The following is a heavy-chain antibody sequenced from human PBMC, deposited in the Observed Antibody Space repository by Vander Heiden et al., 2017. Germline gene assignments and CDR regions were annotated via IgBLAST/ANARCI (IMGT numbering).Heavy chain of an antibody. D-gene: IGHD3-3*01. V-gene: IGHV4-39*01. Sequence: QLQLQPSGPGLVRPSETLSLPCSVSRGSVRSSAYFWAWIRQPPGKGLEWIASIFYAGNTFYNPSLKSRVSISVDMPSDQFSLKLTSVIASDTAVYYCARYDSGLWYFDLWGRGTLVTVSS. CDR2: IFYAGNT. CDR1: RGSVRSSAYF. CDR3: ARYDSGLWYFDL. J-gene: IGHJ2*01.